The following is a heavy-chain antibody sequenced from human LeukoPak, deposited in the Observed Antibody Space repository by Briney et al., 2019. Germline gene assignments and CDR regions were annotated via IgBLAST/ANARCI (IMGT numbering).Heavy chain of an antibody. CDR2: INPSGGST. CDR1: GYTFTSYY. CDR3: ARADFFIVGATSPNNNPPGFDY. J-gene: IGHJ4*02. D-gene: IGHD1-26*01. V-gene: IGHV1-46*01. Sequence: ASVKVSRKASGYTFTSYYMHWVRQAPGQGLEWMGIINPSGGSTSYAQKFQGRVTMTRDTSTSTVYMELSSLRSEDTAVYYCARADFFIVGATSPNNNPPGFDYWGQGTLVTVSS.